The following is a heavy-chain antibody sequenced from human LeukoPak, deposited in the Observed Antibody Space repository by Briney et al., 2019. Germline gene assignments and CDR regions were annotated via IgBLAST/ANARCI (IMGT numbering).Heavy chain of an antibody. Sequence: SETLSLTCTVSGGPFSTYYWSWIRQPPGKGLEWIGYIYYRGSTNYNPSLQSRVTISVDTSKNQFSLRLSSVTAADTAMYYCARENSYYDSSGYYYGSGYFDYWGQGTLVTVSS. J-gene: IGHJ4*02. CDR1: GGPFSTYY. CDR3: ARENSYYDSSGYYYGSGYFDY. D-gene: IGHD3-22*01. V-gene: IGHV4-59*01. CDR2: IYYRGST.